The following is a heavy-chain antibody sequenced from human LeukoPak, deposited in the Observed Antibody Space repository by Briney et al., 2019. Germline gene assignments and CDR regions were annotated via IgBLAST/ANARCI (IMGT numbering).Heavy chain of an antibody. CDR3: ARTGYGGKLLWFGELLSWFDP. J-gene: IGHJ5*02. CDR1: GGSISSSSYY. CDR2: IYYSGST. D-gene: IGHD3-10*01. V-gene: IGHV4-39*01. Sequence: PSETLSLTCTVSGGSISSSSYYWGWIRQPPGKGLEWIGSIYYSGSTYYNPSLKSRVTISVDTSKNQFSLKLSSVTAADTAVYYCARTGYGGKLLWFGELLSWFDPWGQGTLVTVSS.